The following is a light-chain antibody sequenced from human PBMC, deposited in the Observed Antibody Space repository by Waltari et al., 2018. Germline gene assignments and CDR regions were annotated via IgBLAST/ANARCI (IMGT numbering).Light chain of an antibody. J-gene: IGKJ4*01. V-gene: IGKV3-20*01. Sequence: ELVLTQSPATLSLFPGERVTPSCRAGQSVGSKYLAWYQQKPGQAPRLLIYGGSTRATGTPDRFSGSGSGTDFTLTISRLEPDDFALYYCQQYDNSPPLTFGGGTRVEIK. CDR3: QQYDNSPPLT. CDR1: QSVGSKY. CDR2: GGS.